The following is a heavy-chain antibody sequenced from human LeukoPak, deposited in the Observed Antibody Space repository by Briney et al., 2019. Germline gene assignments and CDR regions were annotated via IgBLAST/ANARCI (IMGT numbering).Heavy chain of an antibody. Sequence: GGSLRLSCAASGFTFSSYAMSWVRQAPGKGLEWISTISGSGGSTYYADSVKGRCTIFRDNSKNTLYLQMNSLRAEDTAVYYCAKQLLGIAVAGTAYWGQGTLVTVSS. D-gene: IGHD6-19*01. V-gene: IGHV3-23*01. CDR3: AKQLLGIAVAGTAY. CDR1: GFTFSSYA. J-gene: IGHJ4*02. CDR2: ISGSGGST.